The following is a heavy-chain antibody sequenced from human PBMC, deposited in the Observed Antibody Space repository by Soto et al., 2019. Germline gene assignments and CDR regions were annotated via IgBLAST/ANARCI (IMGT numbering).Heavy chain of an antibody. CDR1: GGSFSGYY. Sequence: SETLSLTCAVYGGSFSGYYWSWIRQPPGKGLEWIGEINHSGSTNYNPSLKSRVTISVDTSKNQFSLKLSSVTAADTAVYYCARDTKGGSSWYQDYWGQGTLVTVSS. J-gene: IGHJ4*02. D-gene: IGHD6-13*01. CDR2: INHSGST. CDR3: ARDTKGGSSWYQDY. V-gene: IGHV4-34*01.